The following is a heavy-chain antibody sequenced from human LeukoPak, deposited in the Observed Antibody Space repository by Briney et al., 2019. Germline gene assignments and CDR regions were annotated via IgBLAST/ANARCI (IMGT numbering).Heavy chain of an antibody. CDR2: INPNGGST. Sequence: ASVKVSCKASGYTLTSCFINWVRQAPGQGLKWMGLINPNGGSTTYAQRFQGRVTMTRDMFTFTVYMELSSLTSEDTAVYYCAREISCSSTSCHDYWGQGTLVTVSS. D-gene: IGHD2-2*01. CDR3: AREISCSSTSCHDY. V-gene: IGHV1-46*01. CDR1: GYTLTSCF. J-gene: IGHJ4*02.